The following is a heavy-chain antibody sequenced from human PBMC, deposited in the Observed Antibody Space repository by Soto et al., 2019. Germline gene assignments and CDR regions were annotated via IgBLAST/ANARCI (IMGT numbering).Heavy chain of an antibody. D-gene: IGHD6-13*01. Sequence: EVQLVESGGGLVQPGGSLRLSCGASGFTFRTYWLSWVRQVPGKGLEWEANINQDGSEKNYVDSVKGRFTISRDNAKNPLHLQMSSLRADDTALYYCARDGSTSWYSYDYHGMDVWGQGTTVTVSS. CDR2: INQDGSEK. CDR3: ARDGSTSWYSYDYHGMDV. V-gene: IGHV3-7*05. CDR1: GFTFRTYW. J-gene: IGHJ6*02.